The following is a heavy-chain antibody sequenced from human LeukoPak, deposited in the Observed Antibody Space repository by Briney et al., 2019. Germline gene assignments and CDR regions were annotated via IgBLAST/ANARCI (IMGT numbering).Heavy chain of an antibody. J-gene: IGHJ4*02. CDR3: ARDRQEGGMRVSSFEY. CDR2: IYSSVSTQFNPAH. D-gene: IGHD2-15*01. CDR1: GGSVSGGDYY. Sequence: SETLSLTCTVSGGSVSGGDYYWSWIRQPAGKGLEWIGRIYSSVSTQFNPAHQYNPSLPTRVTISADTSRNQFSLNLHSVTAADTAMYYCARDRQEGGMRVSSFEYWGRGTPVTVSS. V-gene: IGHV4-61*02.